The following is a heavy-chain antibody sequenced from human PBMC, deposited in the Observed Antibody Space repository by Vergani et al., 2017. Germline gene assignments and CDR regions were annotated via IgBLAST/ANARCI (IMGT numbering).Heavy chain of an antibody. CDR2: INPSGGHT. CDR3: ARGDYVILTGYRY. CDR1: GYTFSTYY. V-gene: IGHV1-46*03. Sequence: QVQVVQSGAEVKKSGASVKVSCKTSGYTFSTYYMHWVRQAPGQGLEWMGIINPSGGHTNYAQKLQGRVTMTRDTSTSTVYMELSSLRSEDTSIYYCARGDYVILTGYRYWVQGTLVTVSA. D-gene: IGHD3-9*01. J-gene: IGHJ4*02.